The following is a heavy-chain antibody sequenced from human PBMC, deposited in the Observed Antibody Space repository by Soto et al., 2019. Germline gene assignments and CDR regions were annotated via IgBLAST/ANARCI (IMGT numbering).Heavy chain of an antibody. Sequence: SETLSLTCAVYGGSFSWYYWSWIRQPPGKGLGWIGEINHSGSTNYNPSPKSRVTISVDTSKNQFSLELSSVTAADTAVYYCAGRPVYCTNGVCFNYYYYGMDVWGQGTTVTVSS. CDR2: INHSGST. D-gene: IGHD2-8*01. CDR3: AGRPVYCTNGVCFNYYYYGMDV. CDR1: GGSFSWYY. V-gene: IGHV4-34*01. J-gene: IGHJ6*02.